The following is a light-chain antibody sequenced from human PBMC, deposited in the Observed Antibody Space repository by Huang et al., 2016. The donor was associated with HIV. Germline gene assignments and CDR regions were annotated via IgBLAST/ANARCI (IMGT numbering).Light chain of an antibody. CDR1: QYTSNW. V-gene: IGKV1-5*01. CDR2: DAS. Sequence: DIQMTQSPSTLSASVVDRVTITCRASQYTSNWLACYQQKPGKAPKLLIYDASTLESGVPSTFSGSGSGTDFTLTISSLQPDNFATYYCQQYDSNPYTFGQGTKVEIK. J-gene: IGKJ2*01. CDR3: QQYDSNPYT.